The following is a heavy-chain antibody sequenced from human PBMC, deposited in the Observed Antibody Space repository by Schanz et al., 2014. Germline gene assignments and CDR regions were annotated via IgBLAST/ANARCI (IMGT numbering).Heavy chain of an antibody. J-gene: IGHJ6*04. V-gene: IGHV3-48*02. CDR2: ISSTGSNK. CDR3: AKYLILADVRGCDFDI. CDR1: IFTFSRYT. D-gene: IGHD3-3*01. Sequence: SCEASIFTFSRYTMNWVRQAPGKGLEWISYISSTGSNKYYADSVKGRFTIYRDNSKNSMYMQMNNLRDEDTAVYFCAKYLILADVRGCDFDIGCTGTMVTVSS.